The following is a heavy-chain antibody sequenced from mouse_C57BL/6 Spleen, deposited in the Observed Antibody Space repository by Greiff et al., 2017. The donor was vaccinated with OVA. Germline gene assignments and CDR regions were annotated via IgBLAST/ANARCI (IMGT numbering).Heavy chain of an antibody. D-gene: IGHD2-12*01. V-gene: IGHV1-54*01. Sequence: VQLVESGAELVRPGTSVKVSCKASGYAFTNYLIEWVKQRPGQGLEWIGVINPGSGGTNYNEKFKGKATLTAAKSTSPAYMQLSSLTSEDSADCVCARSHYSYDWFAIDYWGQGTSVTVSS. CDR1: GYAFTNYL. J-gene: IGHJ4*01. CDR3: ARSHYSYDWFAIDY. CDR2: INPGSGGT.